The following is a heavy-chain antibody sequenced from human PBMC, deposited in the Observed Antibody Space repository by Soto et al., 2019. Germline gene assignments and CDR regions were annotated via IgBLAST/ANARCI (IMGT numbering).Heavy chain of an antibody. CDR1: GYTFTSYA. V-gene: IGHV1-3*01. Sequence: ASVKVSWKASGYTFTSYAMHWVRQAPGQRLEWMGWINPGNGNTKYSQKSQGRVTITRDTSASTAYMELSSLRSEDTAVYYCARGGLGYCSSTSCPHPRGYYYYMDVWGKGTTVTVSS. CDR3: ARGGLGYCSSTSCPHPRGYYYYMDV. J-gene: IGHJ6*03. CDR2: INPGNGNT. D-gene: IGHD2-2*01.